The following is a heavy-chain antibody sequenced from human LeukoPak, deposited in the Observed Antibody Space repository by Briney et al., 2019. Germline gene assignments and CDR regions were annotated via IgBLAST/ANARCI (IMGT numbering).Heavy chain of an antibody. Sequence: SVTESCTASGYTFTGYYIHGVRQAAGQGLERMGWINQNSGGTNYAQKFQGRVTMSRDTSISTAYMELSRLRSDDTAVYYCARGYCSSTSCYVVSYNLFDPWGQGTLVTVSS. CDR1: GYTFTGYY. J-gene: IGHJ5*02. CDR3: ARGYCSSTSCYVVSYNLFDP. D-gene: IGHD2-2*01. CDR2: INQNSGGT. V-gene: IGHV1-2*02.